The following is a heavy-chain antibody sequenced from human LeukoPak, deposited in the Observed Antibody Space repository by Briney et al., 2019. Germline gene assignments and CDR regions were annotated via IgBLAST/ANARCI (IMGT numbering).Heavy chain of an antibody. Sequence: GGSLRLSCAASGFTFSSYAMSWVRQAPGKGLEWVSGISGSGGSTYYADSVKGRFTISRDNSKNTPYLQMNSLRAEDTAVYYCAKSGRYSYGFIWGQGALVTVSS. J-gene: IGHJ4*02. D-gene: IGHD5-18*01. CDR1: GFTFSSYA. CDR2: ISGSGGST. CDR3: AKSGRYSYGFI. V-gene: IGHV3-23*01.